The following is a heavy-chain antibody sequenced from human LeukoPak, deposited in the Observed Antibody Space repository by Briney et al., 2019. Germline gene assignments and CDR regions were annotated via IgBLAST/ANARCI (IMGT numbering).Heavy chain of an antibody. CDR2: ISSSSSYI. Sequence: GGSLRLSCAASGFTFSSYSMNWVRQAPGKGLEWVSSISSSSSYIYYADSVKGRFTISRDNAKNSLYLQMNGLRAEDTAVYYCARALDSLDYFDYWGQGTLVTVSS. CDR1: GFTFSSYS. D-gene: IGHD2-21*01. V-gene: IGHV3-21*01. J-gene: IGHJ4*02. CDR3: ARALDSLDYFDY.